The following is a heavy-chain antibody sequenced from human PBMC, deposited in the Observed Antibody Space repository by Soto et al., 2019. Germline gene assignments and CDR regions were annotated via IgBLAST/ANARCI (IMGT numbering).Heavy chain of an antibody. D-gene: IGHD3-10*01. CDR2: IHYSGST. J-gene: IGHJ6*02. V-gene: IGHV4-39*01. CDR1: GGSISSTSYY. Sequence: KASETVSLTCTVSGGSISSTSYYWGWFRQPPGKGLEWIGSIHYSGSTYYNPSLKSRVTISVDTSKNQFSLRLSSVTAADTAVYYCARHPPGVRYYYGMDVWGQGTTVTVSS. CDR3: ARHPPGVRYYYGMDV.